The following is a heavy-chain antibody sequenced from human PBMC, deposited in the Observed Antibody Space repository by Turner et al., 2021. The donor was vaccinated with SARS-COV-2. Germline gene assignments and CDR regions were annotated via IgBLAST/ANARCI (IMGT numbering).Heavy chain of an antibody. CDR3: ARHDYGGNEINY. J-gene: IGHJ4*02. D-gene: IGHD4-17*01. CDR1: GGTFSSYA. Sequence: QFQLVQSGAEVKKPGSSVKVSCKASGGTFSSYAISWVRQAPGQGLEWMGRIIPILGIANHAQKFQGRVTITADKSTSTAYMELSSLRSEDTAVYYCARHDYGGNEINYWGQGTLVTVSS. V-gene: IGHV1-69*04. CDR2: IIPILGIA.